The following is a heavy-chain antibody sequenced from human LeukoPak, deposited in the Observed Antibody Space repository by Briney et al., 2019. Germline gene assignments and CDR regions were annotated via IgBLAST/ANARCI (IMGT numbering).Heavy chain of an antibody. J-gene: IGHJ4*02. CDR3: ATGGLMVRGVIIPLDY. CDR2: INPDGGNT. D-gene: IGHD3-10*01. CDR1: GYTFTNSY. Sequence: ASVKVSCKASGYTFTNSYIHWVRQAPGQVLEWMGLINPDGGNTNYAQNFQGRVTMTEDTSTDTAYMELSSLRSEDTAVYYCATGGLMVRGVIIPLDYWGQGTLVTVSS. V-gene: IGHV1-46*01.